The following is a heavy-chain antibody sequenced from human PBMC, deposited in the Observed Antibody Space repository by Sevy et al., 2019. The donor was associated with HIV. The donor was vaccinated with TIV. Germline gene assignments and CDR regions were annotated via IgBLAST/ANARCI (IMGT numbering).Heavy chain of an antibody. CDR1: GFTVSSNY. J-gene: IGHJ5*02. V-gene: IGHV3-66*01. Sequence: GGSLRLSCAASGFTVSSNYMSWVRQAPGKGLEWVSVIYSGGSTYYADSVKGRFTISRDNSKNTLYLQMNSLRAEDTAVYYCARAVGWELSWFDPWGQGTLVTVSS. D-gene: IGHD1-26*01. CDR2: IYSGGST. CDR3: ARAVGWELSWFDP.